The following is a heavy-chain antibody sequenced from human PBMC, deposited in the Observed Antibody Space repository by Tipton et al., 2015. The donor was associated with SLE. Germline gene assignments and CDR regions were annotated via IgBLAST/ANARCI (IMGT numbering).Heavy chain of an antibody. J-gene: IGHJ5*02. D-gene: IGHD5-24*01. V-gene: IGHV4-59*11. CDR2: MHYSGNT. Sequence: TLSLTCTVSGGSFTSHYWSWIRQPPGKGLEWIGCMHYSGNTAYSPSLRSRVTILVDTSKKQISLKLTSVTAADTAIYYCARDQEMSSGENRFDPWGQGTLVTVSS. CDR3: ARDQEMSSGENRFDP. CDR1: GGSFTSHY.